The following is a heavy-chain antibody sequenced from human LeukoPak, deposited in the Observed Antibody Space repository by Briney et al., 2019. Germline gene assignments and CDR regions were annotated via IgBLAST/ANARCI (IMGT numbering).Heavy chain of an antibody. J-gene: IGHJ4*02. CDR1: GFTFSSYA. CDR3: AKPTYYDILTGYN. Sequence: PGGSLRLSCAASGFTFSSYAMTWVRQAPGEGLEWVSAISGSGGSTYYADSVKGRFTISRDNSKNTLYLQMNSLRAEDTAVYYCAKPTYYDILTGYNWGQGTLVTVSS. V-gene: IGHV3-23*01. D-gene: IGHD3-9*01. CDR2: ISGSGGST.